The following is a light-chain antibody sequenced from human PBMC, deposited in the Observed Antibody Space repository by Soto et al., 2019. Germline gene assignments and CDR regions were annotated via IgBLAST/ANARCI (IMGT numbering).Light chain of an antibody. CDR1: SSDVGDYNF. J-gene: IGLJ2*01. CDR2: DVS. Sequence: QSALTQPASVSGSLGQSITISCTGTSSDVGDYNFVSWYQQHPGTAPKLMIYDVSNRPSGVSNRFSGSKSGNTASLTISGLQAEDEADYYCSSYTSSSTLVVFGGGTQLTVL. CDR3: SSYTSSSTLVV. V-gene: IGLV2-14*03.